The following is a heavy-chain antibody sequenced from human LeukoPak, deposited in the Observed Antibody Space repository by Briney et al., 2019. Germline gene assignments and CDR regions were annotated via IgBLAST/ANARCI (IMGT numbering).Heavy chain of an antibody. CDR1: GFTFSSYA. Sequence: PGGSLRLSCAASGFTFSSYAMHWVRQAPGKGLEYVSAISSNGGSTYYANSVKSRFTISRDNSKNTLYLQMGSLRAEDMAVYYCARNRWEVTAMTGGSLDIWGQGTMVTVSS. CDR3: ARNRWEVTAMTGGSLDI. J-gene: IGHJ3*02. CDR2: ISSNGGST. V-gene: IGHV3-64*01. D-gene: IGHD2-21*02.